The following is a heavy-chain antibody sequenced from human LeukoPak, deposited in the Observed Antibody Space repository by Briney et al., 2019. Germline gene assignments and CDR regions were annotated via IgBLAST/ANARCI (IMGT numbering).Heavy chain of an antibody. CDR3: ARDSYELGATFDY. Sequence: GGSLRLSCAASGFTFTRYWMHWVRQVPGKGLVWVSRINIDGTTTNYADSVKGRFNVSRDNAKNTLFLQLSSLRVEDTAVYYCARDSYELGATFDYWGQGTLVTVSA. CDR2: INIDGTTT. D-gene: IGHD1-26*01. CDR1: GFTFTRYW. J-gene: IGHJ4*02. V-gene: IGHV3-74*01.